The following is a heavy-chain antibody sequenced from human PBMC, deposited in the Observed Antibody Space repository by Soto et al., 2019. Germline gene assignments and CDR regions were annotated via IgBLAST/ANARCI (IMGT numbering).Heavy chain of an antibody. V-gene: IGHV4-59*01. D-gene: IGHD4-17*01. Sequence: QVQLQESGPGLVKPSETLSLTCTVSGGSISSYYWSWIRQPPGKGLEWIGYIYYSGSTNYNPSLKSRVTLSVDTSKNQFSLKLSSVTAADTAVYYGARGDYGGQTWYAFDIWGQGTMATVSS. CDR3: ARGDYGGQTWYAFDI. CDR1: GGSISSYY. CDR2: IYYSGST. J-gene: IGHJ3*02.